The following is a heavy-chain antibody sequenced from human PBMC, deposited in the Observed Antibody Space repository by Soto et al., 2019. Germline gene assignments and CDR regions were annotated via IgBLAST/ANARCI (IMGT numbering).Heavy chain of an antibody. J-gene: IGHJ6*02. D-gene: IGHD2-2*01. Sequence: ASVKVSCKVSGYTLTELSMHWVRQAPGKGLEWMGGFDPEDGETIYAQKFQGRVTMTEDTSTDTAYMELSSLRSEDTAVYYCATDRGNCISTSCYAYYYYGMDVWGQGTTVTVSS. V-gene: IGHV1-24*01. CDR3: ATDRGNCISTSCYAYYYYGMDV. CDR1: GYTLTELS. CDR2: FDPEDGET.